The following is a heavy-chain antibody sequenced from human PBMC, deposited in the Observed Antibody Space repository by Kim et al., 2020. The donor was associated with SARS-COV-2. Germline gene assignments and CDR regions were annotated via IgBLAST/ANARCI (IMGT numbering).Heavy chain of an antibody. CDR1: GFTFSRYA. CDR3: AKSLTTVVRGTGAFDY. Sequence: GGSLRLSCAASGFTFSRYAMSWVRQAPGKGLEWVSAISGSGGSTYYADSVKGRFTISRDKSKNTLYLQMNSLRAEDTAVYYCAKSLTTVVRGTGAFDYWGQGTLVTVSS. D-gene: IGHD4-17*01. V-gene: IGHV3-23*01. J-gene: IGHJ4*02. CDR2: ISGSGGST.